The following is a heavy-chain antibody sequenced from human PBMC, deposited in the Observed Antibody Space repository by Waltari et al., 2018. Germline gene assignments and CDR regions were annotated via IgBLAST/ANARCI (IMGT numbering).Heavy chain of an antibody. D-gene: IGHD6-6*01. CDR3: AISSSGGNYCDC. CDR1: DDSINTGPCY. J-gene: IGHJ4*02. CDR2: VEHTCIP. Sequence: QVHLQESGPGLVKPSQTLSLTCSISDDSINTGPCYFTWIRQYPGKGLERSVYVEHTCIPSYNPCLRSRFSISVDTSRRHFTLKLMTVTAADTASDFCAISSSGGNYCDCWGRGTLVTVSS. V-gene: IGHV4-31*03.